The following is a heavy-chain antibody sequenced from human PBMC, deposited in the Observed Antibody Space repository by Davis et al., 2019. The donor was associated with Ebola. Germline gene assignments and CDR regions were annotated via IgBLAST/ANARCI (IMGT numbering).Heavy chain of an antibody. D-gene: IGHD3-22*01. Sequence: GESLKISCAASRFTFSSYAMSWVRQAPGKGLEWVSAISGSGGSTYYADSVKGRFTISRDNSKNTLYLQMNSLRAEDTAVYYCARWDYYDSSGYSTDFDYWGQGTLVTVSS. V-gene: IGHV3-23*01. CDR1: RFTFSSYA. J-gene: IGHJ4*02. CDR2: ISGSGGST. CDR3: ARWDYYDSSGYSTDFDY.